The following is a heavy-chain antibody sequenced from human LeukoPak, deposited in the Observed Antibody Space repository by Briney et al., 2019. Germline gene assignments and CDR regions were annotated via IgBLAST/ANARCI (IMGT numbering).Heavy chain of an antibody. D-gene: IGHD3-22*01. CDR3: AREFDYYDSSPSDY. CDR1: GFTFSSYW. Sequence: PGGSLRLSCAASGFTFSSYWISWVRQAPGKWLEWVANIKQDGSEKYYVDSVKGRFTISRDNAKNSLYLQMNSLRAEDTAVYYCAREFDYYDSSPSDYWGQGTLVTVSS. CDR2: IKQDGSEK. V-gene: IGHV3-7*01. J-gene: IGHJ4*02.